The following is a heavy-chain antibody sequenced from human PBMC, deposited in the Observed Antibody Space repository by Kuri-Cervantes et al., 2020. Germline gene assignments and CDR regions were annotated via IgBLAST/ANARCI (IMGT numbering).Heavy chain of an antibody. D-gene: IGHD1-26*01. CDR3: ARGRYSFDF. V-gene: IGHV3-21*01. Sequence: GGSLRLSCAASGFTFNKYGINWVRQAPGKRLEWVPSISDAGDSKYYADSVRGRFTISRDNANNSLYLQMNSLRAEDAAVYYCARGRYSFDFWGQGSLVTVSS. CDR2: ISDAGDSK. J-gene: IGHJ4*02. CDR1: GFTFNKYG.